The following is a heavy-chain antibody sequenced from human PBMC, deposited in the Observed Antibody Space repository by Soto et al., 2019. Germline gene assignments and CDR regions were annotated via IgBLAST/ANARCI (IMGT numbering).Heavy chain of an antibody. CDR1: GGSISSSSYY. V-gene: IGHV4-39*01. CDR2: IYYSGST. D-gene: IGHD3-9*01. Sequence: SETLSLTCTVSGGSISSSSYYWGWIRQPPGKGLEWIGSIYYSGSTYYNPSLKSRVTISVDTSKNQFSLKLSSVTAADTAVYYCALTPSAQACGEMEGWFDHWGQGTLVTVSS. J-gene: IGHJ5*02. CDR3: ALTPSAQACGEMEGWFDH.